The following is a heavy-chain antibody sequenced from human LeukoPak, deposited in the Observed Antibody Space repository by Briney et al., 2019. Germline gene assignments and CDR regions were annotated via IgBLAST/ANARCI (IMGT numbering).Heavy chain of an antibody. CDR2: IYTSGST. J-gene: IGHJ3*02. Sequence: TLSLTCTVSGGSISSGSYYWSWIRQPAGKGLEWIGRIYTSGSTNFNPSLKSRATISLDTSKNQFSLKLSSVTAADTAVYYCARGGYSDSSGSRDAFDIWGQGTMVTVSS. D-gene: IGHD3-22*01. CDR3: ARGGYSDSSGSRDAFDI. CDR1: GGSISSGSYY. V-gene: IGHV4-61*02.